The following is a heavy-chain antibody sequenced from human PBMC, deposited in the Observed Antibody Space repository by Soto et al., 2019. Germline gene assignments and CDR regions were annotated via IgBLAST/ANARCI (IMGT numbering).Heavy chain of an antibody. CDR2: ISGSGGRT. D-gene: IGHD6-19*01. J-gene: IGHJ4*02. V-gene: IGHV3-23*01. Sequence: GGSLRLSCAASGFTFSGYAISRARQAPGKGRESVSAISGSGGRTCYAVSVKGRFTISRGNSKNTLYLPMNSLRAEDTAVYYCAKDAIALARSHFGYWGQGTLGTVSS. CDR3: AKDAIALARSHFGY. CDR1: GFTFSGYA.